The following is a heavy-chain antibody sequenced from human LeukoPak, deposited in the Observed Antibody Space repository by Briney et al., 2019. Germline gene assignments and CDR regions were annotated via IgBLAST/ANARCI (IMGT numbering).Heavy chain of an antibody. CDR2: ISYDGSNK. D-gene: IGHD2-15*01. CDR3: ARDGSGGSCCHFDY. Sequence: PGGSLRLSCAASGFTFSSYAMHWVRQAPGKGLEWVAVISYDGSNKYYADSVKGRFTISRDNSKNTLYLQMNSLRAEDTAVYYCARDGSGGSCCHFDYWGQGTLATVSS. CDR1: GFTFSSYA. V-gene: IGHV3-30-3*01. J-gene: IGHJ4*02.